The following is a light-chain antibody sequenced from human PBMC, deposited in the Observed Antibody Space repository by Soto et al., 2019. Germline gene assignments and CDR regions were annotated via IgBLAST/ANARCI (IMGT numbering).Light chain of an antibody. Sequence: IQLTQSTSFLSASVGDRVTITCRASQDITYYLAWYQQKPGKAPKLLIFGASTLQSGVPSRFSGSGSGTEFTLTISSLQPEDFATYYCQQLNIYSMFTFGPGTKVAIK. V-gene: IGKV1-9*01. CDR1: QDITYY. CDR2: GAS. J-gene: IGKJ3*01. CDR3: QQLNIYSMFT.